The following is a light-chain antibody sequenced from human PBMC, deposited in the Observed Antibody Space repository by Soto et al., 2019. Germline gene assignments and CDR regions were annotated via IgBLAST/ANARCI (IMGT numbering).Light chain of an antibody. CDR1: QSISYF. J-gene: IGKJ2*01. CDR3: QQSYTTPYT. CDR2: AAA. Sequence: DIQMTHSPYSLSASVGDRVPITCRASQSISYFLNWYQQQPGKAPALLIYAAASLHSGVPSRFSGSGSGTKFTLTISSLQPEDFATYSWQQSYTTPYTFGQGTKLEIK. V-gene: IGKV1-39*01.